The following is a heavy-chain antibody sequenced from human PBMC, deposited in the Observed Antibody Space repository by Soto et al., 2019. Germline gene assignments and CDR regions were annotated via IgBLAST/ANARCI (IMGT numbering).Heavy chain of an antibody. CDR2: ISNSGRAI. J-gene: IGHJ6*02. V-gene: IGHV3-48*03. D-gene: IGHD4-4*01. CDR1: GFTFSNYE. Sequence: GGSLRLSCAVFGFTFSNYEMNWVRQAPGKGLEWVSYISNSGRAIYYAESVKGRFTISRDNAKNSLYLQMNSLRAEDTAVYYCARDPEIYSGKFDYAMDVWGQGTTVTVSS. CDR3: ARDPEIYSGKFDYAMDV.